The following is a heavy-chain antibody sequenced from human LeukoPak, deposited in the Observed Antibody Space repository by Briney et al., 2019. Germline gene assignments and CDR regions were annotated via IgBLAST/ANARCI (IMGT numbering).Heavy chain of an antibody. V-gene: IGHV3-11*01. CDR3: ARVRKQRLERIYFDS. CDR2: ISSSGYTM. Sequence: PGGSLRLSCAASRFIFSDYYMDWVRQAPGKGLEWISSISSSGYTMFYADSVRGRFTISRDNAKSSLFLQMNSLRGEDTAVYFCARVRKQRLERIYFDSWGQGVLVTVSS. D-gene: IGHD1-1*01. J-gene: IGHJ4*02. CDR1: RFIFSDYY.